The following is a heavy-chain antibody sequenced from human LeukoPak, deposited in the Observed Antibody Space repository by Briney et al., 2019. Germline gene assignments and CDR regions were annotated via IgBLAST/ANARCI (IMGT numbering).Heavy chain of an antibody. V-gene: IGHV4-59*03. J-gene: IGHJ4*02. CDR2: IYYSGST. CDR1: GTSISRYY. D-gene: IGHD5-24*01. Sequence: SETLSLTCAVSGTSISRYYWSWIRQVPGKGLEWIGYIYYSGSTTYNPSPKSRVTFSLDTSKNQFSLKLTSLTAADTAVYYCATYDRSDGYKLDYWGQGTLVTVSS. CDR3: ATYDRSDGYKLDY.